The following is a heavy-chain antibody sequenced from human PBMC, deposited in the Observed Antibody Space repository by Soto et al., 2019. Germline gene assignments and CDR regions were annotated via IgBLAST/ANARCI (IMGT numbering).Heavy chain of an antibody. J-gene: IGHJ4*02. D-gene: IGHD2-2*01. CDR2: INHSGST. CDR1: GGSFSGYY. V-gene: IGHV4-34*01. CDR3: ARETYCSSTSCYDGVAYYFDY. Sequence: QVQLQQWGAGLLKPSETLSLTCAVYGGSFSGYYWSWIRQPPGKGLEWSGEINHSGSTNYNPSLKSRVTISVDTSKNQFSLKLSSVTAADTAVYYCARETYCSSTSCYDGVAYYFDYWGQGTLVTVSS.